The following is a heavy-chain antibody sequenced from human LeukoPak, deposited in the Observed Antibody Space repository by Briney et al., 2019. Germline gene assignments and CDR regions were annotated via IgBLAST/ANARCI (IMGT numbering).Heavy chain of an antibody. D-gene: IGHD3-10*01. CDR2: IYSGGST. CDR1: GFTVSSNY. J-gene: IGHJ6*03. V-gene: IGHV3-66*01. Sequence: PGGSLRLSCAASGFTVSSNYMSCVRQAPGEGLEWVSVIYSGGSTYYADSVKGRFTISRDNSKNTLYLQMNSLRAEDTAVYYCAREGDYGSGSYSYYYYYYMDVWGKGTTVTVSS. CDR3: AREGDYGSGSYSYYYYYYMDV.